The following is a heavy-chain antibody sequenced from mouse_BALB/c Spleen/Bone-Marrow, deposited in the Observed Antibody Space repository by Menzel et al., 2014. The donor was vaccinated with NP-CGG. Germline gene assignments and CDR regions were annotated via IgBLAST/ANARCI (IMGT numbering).Heavy chain of an antibody. CDR2: ISSGSSTV. CDR3: ARSRGNFEDFDY. V-gene: IGHV5-17*02. CDR1: GFTFSSFG. J-gene: IGHJ2*01. D-gene: IGHD2-1*01. Sequence: VQLKESGGGLVQPGGPRKLSCAASGFTFSSFGMHWVRQAPEKGLEWVAYISSGSSTVFYADTVKGRFTVSRDNPKNTLFLQMSSLRSEDTAMYYCARSRGNFEDFDYWGQGTTLTVSS.